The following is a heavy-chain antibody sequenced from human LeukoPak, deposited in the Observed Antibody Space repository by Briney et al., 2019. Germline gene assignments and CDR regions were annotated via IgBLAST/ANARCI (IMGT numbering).Heavy chain of an antibody. CDR1: GGSISSSSYY. CDR2: IYYSGST. J-gene: IGHJ4*02. V-gene: IGHV4-39*01. Sequence: SETLSLTCTVSGGSISSSSYYWGWIRQPPGKGLEWIGTIYYSGSTYYNPSLKSRVTISVDTSKNQFSLKLSSVTAADTAVYYCARTAAADSNFDYWGQGTLVTVSS. CDR3: ARTAAADSNFDY. D-gene: IGHD6-13*01.